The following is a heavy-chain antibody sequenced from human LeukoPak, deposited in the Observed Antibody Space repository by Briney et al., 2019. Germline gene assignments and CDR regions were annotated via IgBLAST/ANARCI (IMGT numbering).Heavy chain of an antibody. V-gene: IGHV4-59*08. CDR2: IYYSGST. CDR3: ARYKYSSGWYVGYFDY. CDR1: GGSISSYY. D-gene: IGHD6-19*01. Sequence: SETLSLTCTGSGGSISSYYWSWIRQPPGKGLEWIGYIYYSGSTNYNPSLKSRVTISVDTSKNQFSLKLSSVTAADTAVYYCARYKYSSGWYVGYFDYWGQGTLVTVSS. J-gene: IGHJ4*02.